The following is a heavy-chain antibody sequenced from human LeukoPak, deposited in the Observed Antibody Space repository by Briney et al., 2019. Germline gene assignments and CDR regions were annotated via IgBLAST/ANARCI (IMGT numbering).Heavy chain of an antibody. CDR2: INSGGSTL. CDR1: GFTFSSYG. Sequence: GGSLRLSCAASGFTFSSYGMNWVRQAPGKGLEWVSYINSGGSTLYYADSVKGRFTISRDNPKNTLYLQMNGLRAGDTAVYYCAKDLGSSGWHFDYWGQGTLVTVSS. CDR3: AKDLGSSGWHFDY. J-gene: IGHJ4*02. D-gene: IGHD6-19*01. V-gene: IGHV3-48*03.